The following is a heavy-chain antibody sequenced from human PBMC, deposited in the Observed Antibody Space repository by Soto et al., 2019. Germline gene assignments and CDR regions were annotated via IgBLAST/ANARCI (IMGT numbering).Heavy chain of an antibody. CDR2: ISSDGSKE. D-gene: IGHD3-3*02. CDR1: GVTFSSHG. CDR3: DKDDPVLAY. J-gene: IGHJ4*02. Sequence: QVQLVESGGGVVQPGRSLRLSCAASGVTFSSHGMHWARQAPGKGLEWVALISSDGSKEYYADSVKGRFTISRDNSKNTLYLQMNSLRAEDTAMYYCDKDDPVLAYWGQGTLVTVSS. V-gene: IGHV3-30*18.